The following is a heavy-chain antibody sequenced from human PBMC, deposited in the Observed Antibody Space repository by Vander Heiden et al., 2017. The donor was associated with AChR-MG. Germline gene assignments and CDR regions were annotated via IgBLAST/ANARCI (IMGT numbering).Heavy chain of an antibody. CDR2: ISHDGSNK. D-gene: IGHD3-10*01. V-gene: IGHV3-30-3*01. Sequence: QVQLVESGGGVVQPGRSLRLSCAASGFSFKNYALHWVRQAPGKGLEWVALISHDGSNKYHAESVKGRFTISRDNFKNTLYLQMNGLRPEDTAVYYCAREASFGQLLSSPMDFWGQGTLGTVS. J-gene: IGHJ4*02. CDR1: GFSFKNYA. CDR3: AREASFGQLLSSPMDF.